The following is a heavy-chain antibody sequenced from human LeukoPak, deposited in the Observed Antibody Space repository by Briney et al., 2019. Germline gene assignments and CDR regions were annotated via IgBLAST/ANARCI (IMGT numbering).Heavy chain of an antibody. CDR3: ARDLDCYASGTYIDS. CDR1: GFTLSSYG. D-gene: IGHD3-10*01. J-gene: IGHJ4*02. V-gene: IGHV3-30*03. Sequence: GGSLRLSCAVSGFTLSSYGMHWVRQAPGKGLEWVAVISYDGSNKYYADSVKGRFTISRDNSKNSLYLQMNSLRAEDTAVYYCARDLDCYASGTYIDSWGQGTLVTVSS. CDR2: ISYDGSNK.